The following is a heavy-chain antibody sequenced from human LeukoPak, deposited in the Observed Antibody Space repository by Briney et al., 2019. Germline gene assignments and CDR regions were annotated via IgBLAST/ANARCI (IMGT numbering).Heavy chain of an antibody. Sequence: SQTLSLTCAISGDSVSSNSGAWNWIRQSPSRGLEWLGRTYYRSKWSNDYAVSVRSRITINADTSKNQFSLQLNSVTPEDTAVYYCARGGSGGCRLGPTCAFDPWGQGTLVTVSA. D-gene: IGHD1-26*01. V-gene: IGHV6-1*01. CDR2: TYYRSKWSN. CDR3: ARGGSGGCRLGPTCAFDP. CDR1: GDSVSSNSGA. J-gene: IGHJ5*02.